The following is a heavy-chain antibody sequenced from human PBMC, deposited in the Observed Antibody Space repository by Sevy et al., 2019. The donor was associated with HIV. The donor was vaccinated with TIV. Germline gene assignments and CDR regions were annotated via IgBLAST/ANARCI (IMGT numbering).Heavy chain of an antibody. CDR1: GFTFSSYS. Sequence: GGSLRLSCTASGFTFSSYSMYWVRQAPGKGLEWVAVISYDGDIKYYGDSVKGRFTISRDNSKNTLYLQMNSLRAEDTAVYYCVKEGEGYNYDSSGSFGLWGQGTLVTVSS. CDR3: VKEGEGYNYDSSGSFGL. D-gene: IGHD3-22*01. J-gene: IGHJ4*02. CDR2: ISYDGDIK. V-gene: IGHV3-30*04.